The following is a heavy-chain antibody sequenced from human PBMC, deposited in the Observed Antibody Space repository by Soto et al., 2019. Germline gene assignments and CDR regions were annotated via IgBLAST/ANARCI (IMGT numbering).Heavy chain of an antibody. J-gene: IGHJ4*02. CDR3: ARRYRGNFDY. Sequence: PSETLSLTCTVSGGSISSYYWSWIRQPPGKGLEWIGYIYYSGSTNYNPSLKSRVTISVDTSKNQFSLKLSSVTAADMAVYYCARRYRGNFDYWGQGTLVTVSS. V-gene: IGHV4-59*01. CDR1: GGSISSYY. D-gene: IGHD3-16*02. CDR2: IYYSGST.